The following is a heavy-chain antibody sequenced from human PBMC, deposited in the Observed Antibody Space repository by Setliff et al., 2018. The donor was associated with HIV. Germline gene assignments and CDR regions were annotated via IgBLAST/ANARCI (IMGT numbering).Heavy chain of an antibody. D-gene: IGHD4-17*01. CDR2: VYARGNT. Sequence: SETLSLTCTVSGGSISSDTFYWSWIRQPAGKGLEWIGHVYARGNTNYNPSLKSRVTISVDPSKSQFSLKLSSVTAADTAVYYCARDRYGDYAYFDYWGQGTLVTVSS. V-gene: IGHV4-61*09. CDR1: GGSISSDTFY. CDR3: ARDRYGDYAYFDY. J-gene: IGHJ4*02.